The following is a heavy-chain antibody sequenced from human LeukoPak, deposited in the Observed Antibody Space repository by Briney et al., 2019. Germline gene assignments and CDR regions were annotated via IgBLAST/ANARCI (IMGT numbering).Heavy chain of an antibody. CDR1: GYTFTNYW. J-gene: IGHJ4*02. CDR2: IDPSDSYT. CDR3: ASTWDCSTGSCYPK. V-gene: IGHV5-10-1*01. Sequence: GESLKISCKVSGYTFTNYWISWVRQMPGKGLEWMGRIDPSDSYTKYSPSFQGHVTISADKSISTAYVQWSSLKASDTAMYYCASTWDCSTGSCYPKWGQGTLVTVSS. D-gene: IGHD2-15*01.